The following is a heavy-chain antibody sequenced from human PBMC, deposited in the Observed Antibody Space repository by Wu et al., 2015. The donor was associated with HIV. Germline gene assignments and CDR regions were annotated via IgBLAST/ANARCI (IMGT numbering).Heavy chain of an antibody. D-gene: IGHD2-21*02. Sequence: QVQLVQSGAEVKKPGASVKVSCQASGYTFTIYDINWVRQAPGQGLEWMGWMNPNSGNTGYAQKFQGRVTMTRNTSIGTAYMELSSLRSEDTAVYYXARGNCGGDCSSFYYYYYGMDIWGQGTTVTVSS. V-gene: IGHV1-8*01. CDR3: ARGNCGGDCSSFYYYYYGMDI. CDR2: MNPNSGNT. J-gene: IGHJ6*02. CDR1: GYTFTIYD.